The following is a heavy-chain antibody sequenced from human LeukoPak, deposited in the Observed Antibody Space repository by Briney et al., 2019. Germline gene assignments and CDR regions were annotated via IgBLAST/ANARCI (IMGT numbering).Heavy chain of an antibody. Sequence: SETLSLTCDVSGGSISSGSYYWSWIRQPAGKGLEWIGRIYTSGSTNYNPSLKSRVTISVDTSKNQFSLKLSSVTAADTAVYYCARTYDTTRRDYWGQGTLVILSS. J-gene: IGHJ4*02. CDR2: IYTSGST. CDR3: ARTYDTTRRDY. D-gene: IGHD3-22*01. CDR1: GGSISSGSYY. V-gene: IGHV4-61*02.